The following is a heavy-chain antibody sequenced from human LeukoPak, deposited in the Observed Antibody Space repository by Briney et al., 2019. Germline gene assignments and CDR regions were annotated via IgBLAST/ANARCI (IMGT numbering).Heavy chain of an antibody. CDR3: AKDDSTWGFDY. D-gene: IGHD5/OR15-5a*01. V-gene: IGHV3-23*01. CDR1: GFSFSGYA. Sequence: GGSLRLSCAASGFSFSGYAMSWVRQAPGKGLEWVSSISGSGSHTYHADSVKGRFTISRDNSKNTLYLQMNSLRTEDTAVYYCAKDDSTWGFDYWGQGTLVTVSS. J-gene: IGHJ4*02. CDR2: ISGSGSHT.